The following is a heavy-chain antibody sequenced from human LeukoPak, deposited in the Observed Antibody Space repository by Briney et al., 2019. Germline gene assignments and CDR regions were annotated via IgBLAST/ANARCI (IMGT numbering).Heavy chain of an antibody. D-gene: IGHD2-21*02. J-gene: IGHJ4*02. CDR2: IYYSGST. CDR3: ARDDGRGVVTPY. CDR1: GGSISSYY. V-gene: IGHV4-59*12. Sequence: SETLSLTCTVSGGSISSYYWSWIRQPPGKGLEWIGYIYYSGSTNYNPSLKSRVTISVDTSKNQFSLKLSSVTAADTAVYYCARDDGRGVVTPYWGQGTLVTVSS.